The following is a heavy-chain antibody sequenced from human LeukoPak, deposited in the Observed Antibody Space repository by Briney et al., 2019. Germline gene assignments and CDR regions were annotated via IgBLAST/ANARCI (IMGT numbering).Heavy chain of an antibody. CDR1: GGSISSYY. Sequence: SETLSLTCTVSGGSISSYYWSWIRQPPGKGLGWIGYIYYSGSTNYNPSLKSRVTISVDTSKNQFSLKLSSVTAADTAVYYCARVIFGGDYVWGSYLVWGQGTLVTVSS. D-gene: IGHD3-16*02. V-gene: IGHV4-59*08. CDR2: IYYSGST. CDR3: ARVIFGGDYVWGSYLV. J-gene: IGHJ4*02.